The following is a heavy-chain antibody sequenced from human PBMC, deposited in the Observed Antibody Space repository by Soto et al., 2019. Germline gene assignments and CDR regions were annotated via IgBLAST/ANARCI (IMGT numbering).Heavy chain of an antibody. J-gene: IGHJ5*02. CDR3: ARALKVGTTMYNWFDP. Sequence: PGGSLRLSCAASGFTFSSYAMSWVRQAQGKGLEWVAVIWYDGSLKYYADSVEGRFTISRDNSKNTLSLQMNSLRGEDTVLFYCARALKVGTTMYNWFDPWGQGTLVTVSS. V-gene: IGHV3-33*08. D-gene: IGHD1-26*01. CDR2: IWYDGSLK. CDR1: GFTFSSYA.